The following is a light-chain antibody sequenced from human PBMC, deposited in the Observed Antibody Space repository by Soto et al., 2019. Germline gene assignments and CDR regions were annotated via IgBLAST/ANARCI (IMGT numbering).Light chain of an antibody. CDR2: QDS. V-gene: IGLV3-1*01. Sequence: SYELTQPPSGSVSPGQTASITCSGDKLGDKYACWYQQKPGQSPVLVIYQDSKRPSGIPERFSGSNSGNTATLTISGTQAMDEADYYCQAWDSTRGYVFGTGTKVTVL. CDR1: KLGDKY. J-gene: IGLJ1*01. CDR3: QAWDSTRGYV.